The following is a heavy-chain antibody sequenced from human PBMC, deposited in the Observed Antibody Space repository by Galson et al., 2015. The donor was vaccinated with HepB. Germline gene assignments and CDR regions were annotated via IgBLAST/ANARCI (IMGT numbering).Heavy chain of an antibody. Sequence: SVKVSCKASGGTFSSYTISWVRQAPGQGLEWMGRIIPILGIANYAQKFQGRVTITADKSTSTAYMELSSLRSEDTAVYYCARDSAVVVAATPNWFDPWGQGTLVTVSS. D-gene: IGHD2-15*01. CDR2: IIPILGIA. CDR1: GGTFSSYT. J-gene: IGHJ5*02. CDR3: ARDSAVVVAATPNWFDP. V-gene: IGHV1-69*04.